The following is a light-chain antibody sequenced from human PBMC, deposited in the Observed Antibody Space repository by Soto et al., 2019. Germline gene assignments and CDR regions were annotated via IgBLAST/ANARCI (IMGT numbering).Light chain of an antibody. J-gene: IGKJ4*01. CDR2: GAS. CDR3: QQYGVSPLT. V-gene: IGKV3-20*01. CDR1: QSVNSNF. Sequence: ETVLTQSPGTLSLSPGDTATLSCGASQSVNSNFLAWYQQKPGQTPRLLIYGASSRATDIPDRFSGSGSGTDFTLTITTLEPEDFAVYYCQQYGVSPLTFGGGTKVEIQ.